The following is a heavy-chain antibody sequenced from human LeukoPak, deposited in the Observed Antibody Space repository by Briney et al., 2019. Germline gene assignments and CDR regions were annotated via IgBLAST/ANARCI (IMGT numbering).Heavy chain of an antibody. CDR1: GGSISSSTYY. V-gene: IGHV4-39*01. J-gene: IGHJ4*02. CDR2: IYHSGRT. CDR3: ARPADYGGDFDY. Sequence: PSETPSLTCAVSGGSISSSTYYWGWIRQPPGKGLEWIGSIYHSGRTYYNPSLKSRVTISVDTSKNQFSLKLSSVTAADTAVYYCARPADYGGDFDYWGQGALVTVSS. D-gene: IGHD4-23*01.